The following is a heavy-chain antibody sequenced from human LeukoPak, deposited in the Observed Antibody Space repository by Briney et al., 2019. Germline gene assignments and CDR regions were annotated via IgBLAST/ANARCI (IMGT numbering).Heavy chain of an antibody. CDR3: ARGLFLSGYLDAFDI. CDR2: IYNDGRT. J-gene: IGHJ3*02. V-gene: IGHV3-53*01. CDR1: GFTFSSYV. Sequence: GGSLRLSCAASGFTFSSYVMHWVRQAPGKGLEWVSLIYNDGRTYYADSVKGRCTISRDNLKNVLYLQMNSLKVEDTALYYCARGLFLSGYLDAFDIWGQGTVVTVSS. D-gene: IGHD3-22*01.